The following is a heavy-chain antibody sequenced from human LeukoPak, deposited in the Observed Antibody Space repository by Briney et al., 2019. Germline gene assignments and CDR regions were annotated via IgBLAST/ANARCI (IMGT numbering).Heavy chain of an antibody. CDR1: GYTFTSYG. Sequence: RASVKVSCKASGYTFTSYGISWVRQAPGQGLEWMGIINPSGGSTSYAQKFQGRVTMTRDTSTSTVYMELSSLRSEDTAVYYCAREDRRITIFGVVTLDAFDIWGQGTMVTVSS. V-gene: IGHV1-46*01. J-gene: IGHJ3*02. CDR3: AREDRRITIFGVVTLDAFDI. D-gene: IGHD3-3*01. CDR2: INPSGGST.